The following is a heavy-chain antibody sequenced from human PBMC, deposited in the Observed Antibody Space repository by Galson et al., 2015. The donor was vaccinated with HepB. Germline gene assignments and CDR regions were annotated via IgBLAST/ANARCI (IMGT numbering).Heavy chain of an antibody. CDR2: MNPDSGNT. V-gene: IGHV1-8*01. Sequence: SVKVSCKASGYTFTNFDINWVRQATGQGLEWLGWMNPDSGNTGYAQKFQGRVTMTRDTSISTAYMELSSLTSEDTAVYYCARAGGTFHIRAWSNVWGQGTQVTVSS. CDR1: GYTFTNFD. CDR3: ARAGGTFHIRAWSNV. J-gene: IGHJ4*02. D-gene: IGHD1/OR15-1a*01.